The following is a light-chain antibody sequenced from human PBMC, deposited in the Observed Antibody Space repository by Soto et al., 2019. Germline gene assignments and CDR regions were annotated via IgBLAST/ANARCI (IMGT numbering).Light chain of an antibody. V-gene: IGKV3-15*01. J-gene: IGKJ5*01. CDR2: AAF. CDR1: QSVSSN. Sequence: DIVMTQSPATLSVSPGERATLSCRASQSVSSNLAWYQQKPGQAPRLLIYAAFTRATGIPARFSGSGSGTEFTLTISSLQSEDFAVYYCQQYNNWPPITFGQGKRLEIK. CDR3: QQYNNWPPIT.